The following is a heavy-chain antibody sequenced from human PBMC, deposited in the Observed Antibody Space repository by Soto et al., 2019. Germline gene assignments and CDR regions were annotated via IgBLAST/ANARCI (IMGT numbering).Heavy chain of an antibody. CDR2: ISGSGGST. J-gene: IGHJ4*02. CDR3: AKDGVMVHGSSSFDY. Sequence: GGSLRLSCAASGFTFSSYAMSWVRQAPGKGLEWVSAISGSGGSTYYADSVKGRFTISRDNSKNTLYLQMNSLRAEDTAVYYCAKDGVMVHGSSSFDYWGQGTLATVSS. D-gene: IGHD6-13*01. CDR1: GFTFSSYA. V-gene: IGHV3-23*01.